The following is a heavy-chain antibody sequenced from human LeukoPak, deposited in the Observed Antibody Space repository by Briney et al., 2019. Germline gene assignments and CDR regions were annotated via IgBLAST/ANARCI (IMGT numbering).Heavy chain of an antibody. CDR2: IQYDGSNK. J-gene: IGHJ4*02. CDR1: EFTFSSYG. Sequence: GGSLRLSCAASEFTFSSYGMHWVRQAPGKGLEWVAFIQYDGSNKYYADSVKGRFTISRDNSKNTLYLQMNSLRAEDTAVYYCAKEPGAGTSHLDDYWGQGTLVTVSS. V-gene: IGHV3-30*02. D-gene: IGHD6-19*01. CDR3: AKEPGAGTSHLDDY.